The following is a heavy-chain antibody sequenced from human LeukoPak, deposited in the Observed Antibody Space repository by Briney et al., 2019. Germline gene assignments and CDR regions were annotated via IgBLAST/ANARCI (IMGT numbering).Heavy chain of an antibody. Sequence: PSETLSLTCAVYGGSFSGYYWSWIRQPPGKGLEWIGEINHSGSTNYNPSLKSRVTISVDTSKNQFSPKLSSVTAADTAVYYCARVAYSYGLLYRYYYYYMDVWGKGTTVTVSS. V-gene: IGHV4-34*01. CDR3: ARVAYSYGLLYRYYYYYMDV. CDR1: GGSFSGYY. CDR2: INHSGST. J-gene: IGHJ6*03. D-gene: IGHD5-18*01.